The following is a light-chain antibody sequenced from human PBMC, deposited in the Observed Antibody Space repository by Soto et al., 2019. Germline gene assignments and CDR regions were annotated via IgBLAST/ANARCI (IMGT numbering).Light chain of an antibody. V-gene: IGKV1-5*03. J-gene: IGKJ2*01. CDR2: KAS. CDR1: QSVSDW. Sequence: DIQMTQSPSTLSASVGDRVTLTCRASQSVSDWLAWYQQKPGKAPKLLIYKASNLESGVPSRFSGSGSGTKFTLTISSLQPDDSATYYCQQYNTFSPYTFAQGTKLEIK. CDR3: QQYNTFSPYT.